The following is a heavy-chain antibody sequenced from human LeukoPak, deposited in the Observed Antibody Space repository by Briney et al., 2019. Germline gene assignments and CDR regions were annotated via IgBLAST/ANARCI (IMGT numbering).Heavy chain of an antibody. V-gene: IGHV3-21*01. D-gene: IGHD3-10*01. CDR1: GFTVSSYF. Sequence: GGSLRLSCAASGFTVSSYFMSWVRQAPGKGLEWVSYISSNSRYIYYADSVKGRFTISRDNAKNSLYLQMNSLRTEDAAVYYCARGPGGSGSYYDYWGQGTLVTVSS. J-gene: IGHJ4*02. CDR2: ISSNSRYI. CDR3: ARGPGGSGSYYDY.